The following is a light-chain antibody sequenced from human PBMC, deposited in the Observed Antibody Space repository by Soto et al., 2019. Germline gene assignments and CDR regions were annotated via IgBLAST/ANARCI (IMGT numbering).Light chain of an antibody. CDR2: GAS. CDR1: QSVSSN. V-gene: IGKV3-15*01. J-gene: IGKJ2*01. CDR3: QQYNSWPQT. Sequence: EIVMTQSPATLSVSPGARATLSCRASQSVSSNLAWYQQKPGQAPRLLINGASTRATGIPARFSGSGSGTEFTHTISSLQSEDFAVYYCQQYNSWPQTFGQGTKLDIK.